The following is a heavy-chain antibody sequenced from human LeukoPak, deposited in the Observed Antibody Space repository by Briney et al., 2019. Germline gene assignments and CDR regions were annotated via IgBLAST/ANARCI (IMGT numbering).Heavy chain of an antibody. V-gene: IGHV4-39*07. D-gene: IGHD6-13*01. CDR1: GGSISSWGYY. CDR3: ARVIFRRYRIAAAGTPFQH. Sequence: SETLSLTCTVSGGSISSWGYYWLGMRHPTGKGGVGRGCIYESGSTYSNACLKSRVTLFVDASKYQVSLKLSSLPAADTAVYYCARVIFRRYRIAAAGTPFQHWGQGTLVTVSS. J-gene: IGHJ1*01. CDR2: IYESGST.